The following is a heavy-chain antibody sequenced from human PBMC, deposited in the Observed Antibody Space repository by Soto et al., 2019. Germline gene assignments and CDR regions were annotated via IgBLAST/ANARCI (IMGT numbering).Heavy chain of an antibody. Sequence: GGSLRFSCTACGFTFSTYAMSWVRQAPGKGLEWVSAISNSGGSTYYADSVQGRFNISRDNYMNTLYLQMNSLRIEDTAVYFCAHPRGFGVLDAYDIWGQGTMVTVSS. V-gene: IGHV3-23*01. CDR2: ISNSGGST. CDR3: AHPRGFGVLDAYDI. J-gene: IGHJ3*02. CDR1: GFTFSTYA. D-gene: IGHD3-10*01.